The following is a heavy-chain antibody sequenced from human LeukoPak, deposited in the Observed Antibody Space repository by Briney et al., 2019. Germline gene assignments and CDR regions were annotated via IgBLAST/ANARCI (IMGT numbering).Heavy chain of an antibody. V-gene: IGHV3-66*01. CDR3: ARDLGPYGEFDY. D-gene: IGHD7-27*01. Sequence: GGSLRLPCAASRFNASSNYMSWVRQAPGKGLEWVSVIYSGGSTYYADSVKGRFTISRDNAKNSLYLQMNSLRAEDTAVYYCARDLGPYGEFDYWGQGTLVTVSS. CDR2: IYSGGST. CDR1: RFNASSNY. J-gene: IGHJ4*02.